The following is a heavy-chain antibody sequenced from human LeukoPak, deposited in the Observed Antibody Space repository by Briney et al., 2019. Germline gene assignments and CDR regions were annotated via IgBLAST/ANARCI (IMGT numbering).Heavy chain of an antibody. CDR2: ISYDGSNK. J-gene: IGHJ4*02. Sequence: GGSLRLSCAASGFTFSSCAMHWVRQAPGKGLEWVAVISYDGSNKYYADSVKGRFTNSRDNSKNTLYLQMNSLRAEDTAVYYCARDMDYRPIGNYYYGYWGQGTLVTVSS. V-gene: IGHV3-30*04. CDR1: GFTFSSCA. CDR3: ARDMDYRPIGNYYYGY. D-gene: IGHD1-7*01.